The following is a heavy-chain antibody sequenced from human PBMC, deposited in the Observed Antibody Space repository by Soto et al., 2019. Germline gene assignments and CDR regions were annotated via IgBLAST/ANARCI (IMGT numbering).Heavy chain of an antibody. CDR3: ARGRGYSYGLDP. Sequence: SETLSLTCTVSDDSISSYYWSWIRQPPGEGLEWIGFISYSGTTSYSPSLKSRVAISLDTSKNQFSLSLSSVTAADTAVYYCARGRGYSYGLDPWGQGTLVTVSS. V-gene: IGHV4-30-4*01. D-gene: IGHD5-18*01. J-gene: IGHJ5*02. CDR2: ISYSGTT. CDR1: DDSISSYY.